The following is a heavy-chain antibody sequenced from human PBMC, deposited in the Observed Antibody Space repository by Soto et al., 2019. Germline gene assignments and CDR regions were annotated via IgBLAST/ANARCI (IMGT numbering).Heavy chain of an antibody. D-gene: IGHD6-13*01. Sequence: ASVKVSCKASGYTFTGYYMHWVRLAPGQGLEWMGWINPNSGGTNYAQKFQGWVTMTRDTSISTAYMELSRLRSDDTAVYYCARDLIAAAGNAFDIWGQGTMVTVSS. V-gene: IGHV1-2*04. CDR1: GYTFTGYY. J-gene: IGHJ3*02. CDR2: INPNSGGT. CDR3: ARDLIAAAGNAFDI.